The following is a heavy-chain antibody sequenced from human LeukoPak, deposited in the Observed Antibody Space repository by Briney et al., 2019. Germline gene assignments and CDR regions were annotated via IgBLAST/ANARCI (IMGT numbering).Heavy chain of an antibody. CDR1: GGSFSGYY. CDR2: INHSGST. J-gene: IGHJ6*02. Sequence: SETPSLTCAVYGGSFSGYYWSWIRQPPGKGLEWIGEINHSGSTNYNPSLKSRVTISVDTSKNQFSLKLSSVTAADTAVYYCARGPMRCSSTSCYYYYYYGMDVWGQGTTVTVSS. D-gene: IGHD2-2*01. CDR3: ARGPMRCSSTSCYYYYYYGMDV. V-gene: IGHV4-34*01.